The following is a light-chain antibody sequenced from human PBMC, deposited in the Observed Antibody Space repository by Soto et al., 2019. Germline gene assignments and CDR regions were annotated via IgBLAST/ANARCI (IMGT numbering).Light chain of an antibody. V-gene: IGKV3-15*01. CDR3: QQYNNWPLT. J-gene: IGKJ4*01. Sequence: EIVMTQSPATLSVSPGERATLSCRASQSVSSNLAWYQQKPGQAPRLLIYGASTRATGIPARFSGSGSGTEFTLTVSSLHSEDFAVYYCQQYNNWPLTFCGGTKVEIK. CDR1: QSVSSN. CDR2: GAS.